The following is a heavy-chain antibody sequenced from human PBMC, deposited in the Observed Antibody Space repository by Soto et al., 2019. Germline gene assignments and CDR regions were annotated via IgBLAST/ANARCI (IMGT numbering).Heavy chain of an antibody. CDR2: VSGRGGST. D-gene: IGHD6-6*01. CDR3: AKEQLLRTYGPDV. Sequence: GGSLRLSCAASGFTFSSYAMSWVRQAPGKGLEWVSAVSGRGGSTYYADSVKGRFTISRDNSKNTLYLQMNSLSAEDTAVYYCAKEQLLRTYGPDVWGQGTTVTVSS. V-gene: IGHV3-23*01. J-gene: IGHJ6*02. CDR1: GFTFSSYA.